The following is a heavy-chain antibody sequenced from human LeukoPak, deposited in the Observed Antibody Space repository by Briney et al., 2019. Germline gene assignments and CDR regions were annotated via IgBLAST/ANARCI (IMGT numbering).Heavy chain of an antibody. V-gene: IGHV3-48*03. CDR2: ISSSGSTI. D-gene: IGHD3-3*01. J-gene: IGHJ4*02. CDR3: AGGPYYDFASGYSRAVNFDY. CDR1: GFTFSSYE. Sequence: GGSLRLSCAASGFTFSSYEMNWVRQAPGKGLEWVSYISSSGSTIYYADSVKGRFTISRDNAKNSLYLQMNSLRAEDTAVYYCAGGPYYDFASGYSRAVNFDYWGRGTLVTVSS.